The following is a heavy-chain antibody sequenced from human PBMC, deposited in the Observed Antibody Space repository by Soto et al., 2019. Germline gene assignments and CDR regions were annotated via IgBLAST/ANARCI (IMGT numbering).Heavy chain of an antibody. J-gene: IGHJ6*02. Sequence: GGSLRLSCAASGVSGFTFSKYAMSWVRQAPGKGLEWVSTISSTGGTTYYADSVRGRFTISRDNSERMLSLQMNSLRAEDTALYYCAKDRYYDILTGYSNYYYGMDVWGQGTTVTVSS. CDR3: AKDRYYDILTGYSNYYYGMDV. CDR2: ISSTGGTT. D-gene: IGHD3-9*01. CDR1: GVSGFTFSKYA. V-gene: IGHV3-23*01.